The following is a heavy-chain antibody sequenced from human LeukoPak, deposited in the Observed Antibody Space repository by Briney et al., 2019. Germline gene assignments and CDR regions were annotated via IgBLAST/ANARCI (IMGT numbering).Heavy chain of an antibody. CDR1: GFTFSGYW. V-gene: IGHV3-7*01. CDR3: ARDPYDYGDRFDY. Sequence: PGGSLRLSCAASGFTFSGYWMSWVRQAPGKGLEWVANIKQDGSEKYYVDSVKGRFTISRDNAKNSLYLQMNSLRAEDTAVYYCARDPYDYGDRFDYWGQGTLVTVSS. CDR2: IKQDGSEK. J-gene: IGHJ4*02. D-gene: IGHD4-17*01.